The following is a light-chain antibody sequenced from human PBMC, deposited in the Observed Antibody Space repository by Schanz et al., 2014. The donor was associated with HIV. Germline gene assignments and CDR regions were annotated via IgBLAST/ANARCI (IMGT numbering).Light chain of an antibody. V-gene: IGKV3-11*01. J-gene: IGKJ1*01. Sequence: EIVLTQSPATLSLSPGERATLSCRASQSVSTFIAWYQQKPGQPPRLLIYGASTRATGIPDRFSGSGSGTEFTLTISSLQSEDFAVYYCQQRYSGWTFGQGTKVEIK. CDR2: GAS. CDR1: QSVSTF. CDR3: QQRYSGWT.